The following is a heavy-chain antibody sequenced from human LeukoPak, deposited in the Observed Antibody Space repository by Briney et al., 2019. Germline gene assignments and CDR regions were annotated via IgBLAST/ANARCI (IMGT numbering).Heavy chain of an antibody. CDR1: GGTFSSYA. CDR3: ARANYSNHSKGGVSNYYYYGMDV. Sequence: SVKVSCKASGGTFSSYAISWVRQAPGQGLEWMGRIIPILGIANYAQKFQGRVTITADKSTSTAYIELSSLRSEDTAVYYCARANYSNHSKGGVSNYYYYGMDVWGQGTTVTVSS. J-gene: IGHJ6*02. D-gene: IGHD4-11*01. V-gene: IGHV1-69*04. CDR2: IIPILGIA.